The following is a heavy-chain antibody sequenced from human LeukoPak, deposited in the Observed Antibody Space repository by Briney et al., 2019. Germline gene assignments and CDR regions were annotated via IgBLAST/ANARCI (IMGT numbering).Heavy chain of an antibody. CDR3: ARGNRGNIVVVPAAGY. CDR1: GFTFSSYS. CDR2: ISSSSSYI. J-gene: IGHJ4*02. Sequence: PGGSLRLSCAASGFTFSSYSMNWVRQAPGKGLEWVSSISSSSSYIYYADSVKGRFTISRDNAKNSLYLQMNSLRAEDTAVYYCARGNRGNIVVVPAAGYWGQGTLVTVSS. V-gene: IGHV3-21*01. D-gene: IGHD2-2*01.